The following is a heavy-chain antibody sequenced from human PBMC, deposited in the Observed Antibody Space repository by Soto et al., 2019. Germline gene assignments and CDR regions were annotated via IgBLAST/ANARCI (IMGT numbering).Heavy chain of an antibody. CDR1: GGSISSSGYY. J-gene: IGHJ6*02. V-gene: IGHV4-39*01. Sequence: PSETLSLTSPVSGGSISSSGYYWGWIRQPPGTGLEWVGPIYYSGSTYDTQSLKSRVPISVDTSKNQFSLKPSSVTAADTAVYFCARHGPLGHHYYYHYGMDVWGQGTTVTVSS. CDR3: ARHGPLGHHYYYHYGMDV. CDR2: IYYSGST.